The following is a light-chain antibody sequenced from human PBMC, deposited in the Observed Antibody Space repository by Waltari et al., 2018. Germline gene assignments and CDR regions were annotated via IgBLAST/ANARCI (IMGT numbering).Light chain of an antibody. CDR1: QIISTL. J-gene: IGKJ3*01. V-gene: IGKV1-5*03. CDR3: YAT. CDR2: QAS. Sequence: IQMTRSPSTLSASLGYRSIIAFRASQIISTLLAWYQQKPGEAPRLIIYQASTLEDGVPSRFSGSGSVTEFTLTISSLQPDDFEQYNAYATFGPGTKVEIK.